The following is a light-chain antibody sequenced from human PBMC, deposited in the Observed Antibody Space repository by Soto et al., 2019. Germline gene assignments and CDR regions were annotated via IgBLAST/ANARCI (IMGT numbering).Light chain of an antibody. CDR2: LNSDGSH. CDR3: QTWGTGLRV. V-gene: IGLV4-69*01. CDR1: SGHSSYA. Sequence: QSVLTQSPSASASLGASVKLTCTLSSGHSSYAIAWHQQQPEKGPRYLIKLNSDGSHSKGDGIPDRFSGSSSGAERYLIISRLQSEDEADYYCQTWGTGLRVFGTGTKVTVL. J-gene: IGLJ1*01.